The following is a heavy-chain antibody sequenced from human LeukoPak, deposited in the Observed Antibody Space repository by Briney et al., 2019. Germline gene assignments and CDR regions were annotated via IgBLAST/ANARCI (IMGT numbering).Heavy chain of an antibody. Sequence: SETLSLTCAVYGGSFSGYYWSWIRQPPGKGLEWIGEINHSGSTNYNPSLKSRVTISVGTSKNQFSLKLSSVTAADTAVYYCARGAIAAAGTGASQLDYWGQGTLVTVSS. CDR2: INHSGST. CDR1: GGSFSGYY. D-gene: IGHD6-13*01. CDR3: ARGAIAAAGTGASQLDY. J-gene: IGHJ4*02. V-gene: IGHV4-34*01.